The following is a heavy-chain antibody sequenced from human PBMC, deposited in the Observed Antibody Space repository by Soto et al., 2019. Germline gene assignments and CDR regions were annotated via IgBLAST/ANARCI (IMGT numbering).Heavy chain of an antibody. CDR1: GYTLTELS. V-gene: IGHV1-24*01. J-gene: IGHJ3*02. D-gene: IGHD3-10*01. Sequence: ASVKVSCKVSGYTLTELSMHWVRQAPGKGLEWMGGFDPEDGEKIYAQKFQGRVTMAEDTSTDTAYMELSSLRSEDTAVYYCATEPSITMVRGVNSAFDIWGQGTMVTVSS. CDR2: FDPEDGEK. CDR3: ATEPSITMVRGVNSAFDI.